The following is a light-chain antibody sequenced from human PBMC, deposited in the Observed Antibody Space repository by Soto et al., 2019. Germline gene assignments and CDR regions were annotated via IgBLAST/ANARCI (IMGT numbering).Light chain of an antibody. J-gene: IGLJ3*02. CDR3: SSYTRSSTRV. CDR1: SSDVGGYNY. CDR2: AVS. Sequence: HSALTQPASVSGSPGQSITISCTGTSSDVGGYNYVSWYQQHPGKAPKLMIYAVSNRPSGVSNRFSGSKSGNTASLTISGLQAEDEADYYCSSYTRSSTRVFGGGTKLTVL. V-gene: IGLV2-14*01.